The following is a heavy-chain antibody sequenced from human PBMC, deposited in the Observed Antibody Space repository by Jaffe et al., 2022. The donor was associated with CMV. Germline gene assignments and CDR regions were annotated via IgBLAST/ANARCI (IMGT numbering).Heavy chain of an antibody. J-gene: IGHJ3*02. Sequence: QVQLVQSGAEVKKPGASVKVSCKASGYTFTGYYMHWVRQAPGQGLEWMGWINPNSGGTNYAQKFQGRVTMTRDTSISTAYMELSRLRSDDTAVYYCASDCSGGSCSQRGDAFDIWGQGTMVTVSS. CDR1: GYTFTGYY. V-gene: IGHV1-2*02. CDR3: ASDCSGGSCSQRGDAFDI. CDR2: INPNSGGT. D-gene: IGHD2-15*01.